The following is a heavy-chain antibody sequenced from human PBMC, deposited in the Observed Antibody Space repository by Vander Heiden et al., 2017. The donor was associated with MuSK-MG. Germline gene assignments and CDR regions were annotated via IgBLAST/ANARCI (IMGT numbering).Heavy chain of an antibody. CDR1: GFSLSTSGVG. J-gene: IGHJ3*02. Sequence: QITLKESGPTLVKPTQTLTLTCTFSGFSLSTSGVGVGWIRQPPGKALEWLALIYWNDDKRYSPSLKSRLTITKDTSKNQVVLTMTNMDPVDTATYYCAHRLEGNDYVWGSYRFPDAFDIWGQGTMVTVSS. D-gene: IGHD3-16*02. V-gene: IGHV2-5*01. CDR2: IYWNDDK. CDR3: AHRLEGNDYVWGSYRFPDAFDI.